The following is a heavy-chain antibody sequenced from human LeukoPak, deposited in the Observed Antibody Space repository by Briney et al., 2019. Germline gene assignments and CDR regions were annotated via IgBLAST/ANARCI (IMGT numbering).Heavy chain of an antibody. J-gene: IGHJ3*02. V-gene: IGHV3-74*01. CDR1: GFPFSRYW. D-gene: IGHD5-12*01. CDR2: INSDGSST. Sequence: GGSLRLSCAASGFPFSRYWMLWARHAPGKGLVWVSRINSDGSSTIYADSVKGRFTIYRDDSKNTAYLQMNSLKTEDTAVYYCTRHVAGTEMATITWKDAFDIWGQGTMVTVSS. CDR3: TRHVAGTEMATITWKDAFDI.